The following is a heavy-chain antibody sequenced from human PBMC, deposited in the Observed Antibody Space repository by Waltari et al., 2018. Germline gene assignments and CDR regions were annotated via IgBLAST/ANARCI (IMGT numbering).Heavy chain of an antibody. Sequence: QVQLQESGPGLVKPSETLSLTCAVSGYSISSGYYWGWIRQPPGKGLEWIGSIYHSGRTHYNPSFKSRVTISVETSKNKCSLKLSSVTAADTAVYYCARPHLRRDGYPTGARGAFDIWGQGTMVTVSS. J-gene: IGHJ3*02. CDR1: GYSISSGYY. CDR3: ARPHLRRDGYPTGARGAFDI. D-gene: IGHD5-12*01. CDR2: IYHSGRT. V-gene: IGHV4-38-2*01.